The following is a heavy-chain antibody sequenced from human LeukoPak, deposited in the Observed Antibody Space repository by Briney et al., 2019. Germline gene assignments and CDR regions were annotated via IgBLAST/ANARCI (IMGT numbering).Heavy chain of an antibody. D-gene: IGHD1-26*01. CDR2: IKPDGSEK. J-gene: IGHJ4*02. CDR3: AKGVFCSWDI. CDR1: GFTFSSYW. V-gene: IGHV3-7*01. Sequence: GGSLRLSCVASGFTFSSYWMNSVRQAPGKGLEWVAIIKPDGSEKFYADSVRVRFTISRDNAKNSLYLQMSSLRSDGSAVYYCAKGVFCSWDIWGQGTLVTVSS.